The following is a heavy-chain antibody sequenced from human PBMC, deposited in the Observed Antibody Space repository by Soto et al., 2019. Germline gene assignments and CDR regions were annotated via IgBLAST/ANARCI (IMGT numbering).Heavy chain of an antibody. J-gene: IGHJ5*02. V-gene: IGHV1-3*01. CDR3: ASAYCSSTSCYDRYWFDP. D-gene: IGHD2-2*01. CDR1: GYTFTSYA. CDR2: INAGNGNT. Sequence: ASVKVSCKASGYTFTSYAMHWVRQASGQRLEWMGWINAGNGNTKYSQKFQGRVTITRDTSASTAYMELSSLRSEDTAVYYCASAYCSSTSCYDRYWFDPWGQGTLVTVSS.